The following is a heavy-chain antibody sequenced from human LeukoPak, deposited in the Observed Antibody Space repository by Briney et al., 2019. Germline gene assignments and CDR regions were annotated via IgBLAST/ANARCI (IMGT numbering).Heavy chain of an antibody. Sequence: SVKVSCKASGGTFSSYAISWVRQATGQGLEWMGGIIPIFGTANYAQKFQGRVTITADESTSTAYMELSSLRSEDTAVYYCARDRQVVPAAINYDWFDPWGQGTLVTVSS. J-gene: IGHJ5*02. CDR2: IIPIFGTA. V-gene: IGHV1-69*13. CDR1: GGTFSSYA. CDR3: ARDRQVVPAAINYDWFDP. D-gene: IGHD2-2*02.